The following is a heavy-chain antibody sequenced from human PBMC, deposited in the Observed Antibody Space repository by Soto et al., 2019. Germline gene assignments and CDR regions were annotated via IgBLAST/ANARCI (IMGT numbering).Heavy chain of an antibody. CDR1: GGSISSYY. Sequence: NPSETLSLTCTVSGGSISSYYWSWIRQPPGKGLEWIGYIYYSGSTNYNPSLKSRVTISVDKSKNQFSLKLSSVTAADTAVYYCARVGGYYYDSSVQDYWGQGTLVTVSS. CDR2: IYYSGST. V-gene: IGHV4-59*12. J-gene: IGHJ4*02. CDR3: ARVGGYYYDSSVQDY. D-gene: IGHD3-22*01.